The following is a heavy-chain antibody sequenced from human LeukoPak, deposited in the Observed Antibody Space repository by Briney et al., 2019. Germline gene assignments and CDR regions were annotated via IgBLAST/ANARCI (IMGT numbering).Heavy chain of an antibody. CDR1: GFTFSSYE. J-gene: IGHJ5*02. CDR3: AKDPDSSGLNWFDP. Sequence: HPGGSLRLSCAASGFTFSSYEMNWVRQAPGKGLEWVSCISGSGSTMYYADSVKGRFTISRDNSKNTLYLQMNSLRAEDTAVYYCAKDPDSSGLNWFDPWGQGTLVTVSS. D-gene: IGHD6-19*01. CDR2: ISGSGSTM. V-gene: IGHV3-48*03.